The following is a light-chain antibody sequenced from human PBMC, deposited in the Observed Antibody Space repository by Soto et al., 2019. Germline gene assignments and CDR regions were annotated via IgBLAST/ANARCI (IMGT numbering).Light chain of an antibody. CDR2: GAS. CDR3: QQYGSSPLT. J-gene: IGKJ4*01. Sequence: EIVLTQSPGTLSLSPGERATLSCRASQSVSSSYFAWYQQKPGQAPRLLIYGASSRATGITDRFSGSGSGTEFTLTISRLEPEDFAVYYCQQYGSSPLTFGGGTKVEIK. V-gene: IGKV3-20*01. CDR1: QSVSSSY.